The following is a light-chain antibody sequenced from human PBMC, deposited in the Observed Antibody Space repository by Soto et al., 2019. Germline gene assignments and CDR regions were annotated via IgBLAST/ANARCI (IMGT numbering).Light chain of an antibody. CDR1: SSDVGGYNY. CDR2: EVS. Sequence: QSALTQPASVSGSPGQSITISCTGTSSDVGGYNYVSWYQHHPGKAPKLMIYEVSNRPSGVSNRFSGSKSGNTASLTISGLQAEDEGDYHCSSYTSSTTLVFGGGTKLTVL. J-gene: IGLJ2*01. CDR3: SSYTSSTTLV. V-gene: IGLV2-14*01.